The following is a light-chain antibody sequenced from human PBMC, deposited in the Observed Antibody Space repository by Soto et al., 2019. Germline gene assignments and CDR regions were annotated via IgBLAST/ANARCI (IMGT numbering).Light chain of an antibody. J-gene: IGLJ2*01. V-gene: IGLV1-51*01. CDR1: SSNVGNNY. CDR2: DNN. CDR3: GTWDSSLSAGV. Sequence: QSVLTQPPSVSAAPGQTVTISCSGSSSNVGNNYVSWYQQLPGTAPKVLIYDNNKRPSGIPDRFSGSKSDTSATLDITGLQTGDEADYYCGTWDSSLSAGVFGGGTKVTVL.